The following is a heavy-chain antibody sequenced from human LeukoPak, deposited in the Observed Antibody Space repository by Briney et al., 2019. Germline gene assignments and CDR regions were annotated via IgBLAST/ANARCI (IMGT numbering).Heavy chain of an antibody. CDR2: ISPSGRNT. Sequence: GGSLRLSCAASGFTFSSYGMSWVRQAPGKGLEWVLAISPSGRNTYYADSVKGRFIISRDNSKNMLYLQMNSLRAEDTAVYYCARDLSGYYGSGSAIDYWGQGTLVTVSS. D-gene: IGHD3-10*01. V-gene: IGHV3-23*01. CDR1: GFTFSSYG. J-gene: IGHJ4*02. CDR3: ARDLSGYYGSGSAIDY.